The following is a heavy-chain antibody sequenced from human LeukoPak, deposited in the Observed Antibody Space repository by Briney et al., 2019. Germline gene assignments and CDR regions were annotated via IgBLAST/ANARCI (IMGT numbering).Heavy chain of an antibody. CDR3: ARGYSSGWYFGANYYYYYMDV. Sequence: ASVKVSCKASGYTFTSYGISWVRQAPGQGLEWMGWISAYNGNTNYAQKLQGRVTMTTDTSTSTAYMELRSLRSDDTAVYYCARGYSSGWYFGANYYYYYMDVWGKGTTVTVSS. CDR2: ISAYNGNT. CDR1: GYTFTSYG. D-gene: IGHD6-19*01. V-gene: IGHV1-18*01. J-gene: IGHJ6*03.